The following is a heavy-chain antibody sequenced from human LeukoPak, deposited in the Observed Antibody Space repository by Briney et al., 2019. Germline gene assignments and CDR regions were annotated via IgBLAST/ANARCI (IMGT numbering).Heavy chain of an antibody. CDR3: ARDRSVVFDY. Sequence: PGRSLRLSCAASGFTFSSYGMHWVRQAPGKGLEWVAPIWYDGSNKYYADSVKGRFTISRDNSKNTLYLQMNSLRAEDTAVYYCARDRSVVFDYWGQGTLVTVSS. V-gene: IGHV3-33*01. CDR2: IWYDGSNK. CDR1: GFTFSSYG. J-gene: IGHJ4*02. D-gene: IGHD3-3*01.